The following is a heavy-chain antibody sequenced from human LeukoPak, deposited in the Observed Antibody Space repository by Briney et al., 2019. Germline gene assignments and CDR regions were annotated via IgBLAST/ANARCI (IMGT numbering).Heavy chain of an antibody. Sequence: ASVKVSCKASGGTFSSYAISWVRQAPGQGLEWMGGVIPIFGTANYAQKFQGRVTITADESTSTAYMELSSLRSEDTAVYYCARGPYYYDSSGYYLPGLFDYWGQGTLVTVSS. D-gene: IGHD3-22*01. CDR1: GGTFSSYA. CDR3: ARGPYYYDSSGYYLPGLFDY. V-gene: IGHV1-69*13. J-gene: IGHJ4*02. CDR2: VIPIFGTA.